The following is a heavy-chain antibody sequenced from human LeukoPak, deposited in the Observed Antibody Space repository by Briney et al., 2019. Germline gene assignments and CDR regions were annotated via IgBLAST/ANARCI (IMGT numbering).Heavy chain of an antibody. CDR1: GGSISSSSYY. CDR2: INHSGST. D-gene: IGHD3-22*01. V-gene: IGHV4-39*07. J-gene: IGHJ6*03. Sequence: ASETLSLTCTVSGGSISSSSYYWSWIRQPPGKGLEWIGEINHSGSTNYNPSLKSRVTISVDTSKNQFSLKLSSVTAADTAVYYCARGREIRGIVVVKRYYYMDVWGKGTTVTVSS. CDR3: ARGREIRGIVVVKRYYYMDV.